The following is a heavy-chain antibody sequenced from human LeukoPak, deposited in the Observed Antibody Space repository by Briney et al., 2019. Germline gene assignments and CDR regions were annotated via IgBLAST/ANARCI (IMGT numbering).Heavy chain of an antibody. J-gene: IGHJ5*02. D-gene: IGHD1-26*01. CDR1: GGSISTYY. CDR3: ARSYSGSFDP. V-gene: IGHV4-59*01. Sequence: SETLSLTCTVSGGSISTYYWSWIRQPPGKGLEWIGYIYYSGSTNYSPSLKSRVTISVDTSKNQFSLKLSSVTAADTAVYYCARSYSGSFDPWGQGTLVTVSS. CDR2: IYYSGST.